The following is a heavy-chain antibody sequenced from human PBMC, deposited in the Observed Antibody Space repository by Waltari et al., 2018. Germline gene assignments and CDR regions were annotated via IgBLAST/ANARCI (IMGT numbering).Heavy chain of an antibody. CDR1: GFTFSSYA. V-gene: IGHV3-23*01. Sequence: EVQLLESGGGLVQPGGSLRLSCAASGFTFSSYAMSWVRQAPGQGLEWVSAISGSGGSTYYADSVKGRFTISRDNSKNTLYLQMNSLRAEDTAVYYCAKDPRPYYDILTGYFDPPPLDYWGQGTLVTVSS. J-gene: IGHJ4*02. CDR2: ISGSGGST. D-gene: IGHD3-9*01. CDR3: AKDPRPYYDILTGYFDPPPLDY.